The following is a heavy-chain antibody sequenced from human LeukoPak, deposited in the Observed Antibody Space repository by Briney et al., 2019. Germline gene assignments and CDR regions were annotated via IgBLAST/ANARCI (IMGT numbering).Heavy chain of an antibody. Sequence: GGSLRLSCAASGFSFGGHYMSWLRQAPGKGPEWISYISGNGGDIAYADSVKGRFTSSRDNAKNSLYLQMNNLRAEDTAVYYCARDPESQRGRDGLDYWGQGTLVTVSS. D-gene: IGHD1-14*01. CDR2: ISGNGGDI. CDR1: GFSFGGHY. V-gene: IGHV3-11*04. J-gene: IGHJ4*02. CDR3: ARDPESQRGRDGLDY.